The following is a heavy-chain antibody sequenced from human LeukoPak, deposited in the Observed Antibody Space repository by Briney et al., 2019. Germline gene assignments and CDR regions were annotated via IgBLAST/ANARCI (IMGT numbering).Heavy chain of an antibody. CDR3: ARSYYYGSGSYYDRLIFHPPYY. J-gene: IGHJ4*02. CDR2: INHSGST. CDR1: GGSFNGYY. Sequence: PSETLSLTCAIYGGSFNGYYWSWIRQPPGKGLEWIGEINHSGSTNYNPSLKSRVTISVDMSKNQFSLKLSSVTAADTAVYYCARSYYYGSGSYYDRLIFHPPYYWGQGTLVTVSS. V-gene: IGHV4-34*01. D-gene: IGHD3-10*01.